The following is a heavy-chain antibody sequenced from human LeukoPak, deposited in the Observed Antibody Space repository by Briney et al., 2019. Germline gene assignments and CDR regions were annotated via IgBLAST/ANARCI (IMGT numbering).Heavy chain of an antibody. CDR3: ARVRYSSGWYYFDY. CDR2: ISSSGSTI. V-gene: IGHV3-11*01. J-gene: IGHJ4*02. D-gene: IGHD6-19*01. Sequence: GSLRLSCAASGFAFSDYYMSWIRQAPGKGLEWVSYISSSGSTIYYADSVKGRFTISRDNAKNSLYLQMNSLRAEDTAVYYCARVRYSSGWYYFDYWGQGTLVTVSS. CDR1: GFAFSDYY.